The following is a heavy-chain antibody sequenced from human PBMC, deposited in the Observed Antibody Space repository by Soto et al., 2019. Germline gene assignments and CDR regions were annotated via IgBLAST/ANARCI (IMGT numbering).Heavy chain of an antibody. CDR2: ISGSGGST. CDR1: GFTFGSYA. D-gene: IGHD1-20*01. CDR3: AGIYGAYDY. Sequence: EVQLLESGGGLVQPGGSLRLSGVASGFTFGSYAMSWVRKAPGKGLEWVSTISGSGGSTYYADSVKGRFTISRDNSKNTLYLQMNSLRAEDTAVYSCAGIYGAYDYWGQGIPVTVSS. J-gene: IGHJ4*02. V-gene: IGHV3-23*01.